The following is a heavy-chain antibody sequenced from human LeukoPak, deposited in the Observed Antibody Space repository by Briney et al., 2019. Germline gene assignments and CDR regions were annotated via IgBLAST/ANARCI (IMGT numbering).Heavy chain of an antibody. CDR1: GFTFSSYE. V-gene: IGHV3-48*03. D-gene: IGHD1-14*01. CDR3: GRVSGRGYYYYGMAV. Sequence: TGGSLRLSCAASGFTFSSYEMNWVRQAPGKGLEWVSYISSSGSTIYYADSVKGRFTISRDNAKNSLYLQMNSLRAEDTAVYYCGRVSGRGYYYYGMAVGDKGPRATV. CDR2: ISSSGSTI. J-gene: IGHJ6*04.